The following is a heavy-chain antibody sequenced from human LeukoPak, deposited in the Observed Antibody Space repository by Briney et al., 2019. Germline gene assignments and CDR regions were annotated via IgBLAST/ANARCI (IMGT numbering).Heavy chain of an antibody. CDR1: GFIVNNYY. CDR3: AKGGKWDVTPFDY. J-gene: IGHJ4*02. Sequence: PGGSLRLSCAASGFIVNNYYMGWVRQPPGKGLEWVSIIYPGGNAHYADSVRGRFTISRDNSKDTLSLQMSSLRAEDTAVYYCAKGGKWDVTPFDYWGQGTLVTVSS. D-gene: IGHD1-26*01. V-gene: IGHV3-53*01. CDR2: IYPGGNA.